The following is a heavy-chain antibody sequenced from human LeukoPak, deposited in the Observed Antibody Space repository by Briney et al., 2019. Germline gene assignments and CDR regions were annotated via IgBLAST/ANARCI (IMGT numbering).Heavy chain of an antibody. D-gene: IGHD6-19*01. CDR2: ISSGGGYT. V-gene: IGHV3-23*01. Sequence: GGSLRLSCAASGFTFSTSAMSWVRQAPGKGLEWVSGISSGGGYTYSDSVKGRFTISRDNSKNTLHLEMNSLRVEDTAVYYCAKDRRNIAVAGCDYWGQGTLVTVSS. CDR1: GFTFSTSA. J-gene: IGHJ4*02. CDR3: AKDRRNIAVAGCDY.